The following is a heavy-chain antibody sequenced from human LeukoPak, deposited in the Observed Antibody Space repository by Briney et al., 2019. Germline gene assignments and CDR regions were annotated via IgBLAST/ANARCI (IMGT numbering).Heavy chain of an antibody. Sequence: PSETLSLTWPVYTDSISSIYWGWNRPLPGRGMVWMGYTYYGRSTNYNPSLKSRVTISVDTSKNQFSLKLSSVTAADTAVYYCARESGGGYYTNDAFDIWGQGTMVTVSS. V-gene: IGHV4-59*12. D-gene: IGHD3-22*01. CDR2: TYYGRST. CDR3: ARESGGGYYTNDAFDI. CDR1: TDSISSIY. J-gene: IGHJ3*02.